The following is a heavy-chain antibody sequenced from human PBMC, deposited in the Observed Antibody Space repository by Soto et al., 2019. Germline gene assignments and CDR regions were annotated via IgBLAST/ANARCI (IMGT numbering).Heavy chain of an antibody. D-gene: IGHD2-8*01. J-gene: IGHJ3*02. V-gene: IGHV4-38-2*01. CDR2: IYHSGST. Sequence: SETLSLTCAVSGYSISSGYYWGWILQPPGKGLEWIGSIYHSGSTYYNPSLKSRVTISVDTSKNQFSLKLRSVTAADTAVYYCASNGDRLGAFDIWGQGTMVTVSS. CDR1: GYSISSGYY. CDR3: ASNGDRLGAFDI.